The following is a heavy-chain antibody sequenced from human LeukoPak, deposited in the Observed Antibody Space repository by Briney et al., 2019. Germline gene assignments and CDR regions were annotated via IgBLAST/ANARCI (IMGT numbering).Heavy chain of an antibody. V-gene: IGHV4-59*01. CDR1: GGPISSYY. J-gene: IGHJ4*02. D-gene: IGHD5-24*01. CDR3: ARGGYNYQDYFDY. Sequence: SETLSLTCTVSGGPISSYYWSWIRQPPGKGLEWIGYIYYSGSTNYNPSLKSRVTISVDTSKNQFSLKLSSVTAADTAVYYCARGGYNYQDYFDYWGQGTLVTVSS. CDR2: IYYSGST.